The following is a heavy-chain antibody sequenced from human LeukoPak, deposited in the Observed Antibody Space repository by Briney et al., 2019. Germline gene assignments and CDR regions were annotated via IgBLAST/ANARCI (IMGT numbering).Heavy chain of an antibody. J-gene: IGHJ4*02. CDR3: ARHACVGYGDFFDY. V-gene: IGHV4-59*08. CDR2: IYYSGST. CDR1: GGSISSYY. D-gene: IGHD4-17*01. Sequence: SETLSLTCTVSGGSISSYYWSWIRQPPGKGLEWIGYIYYSGSTNYNPSLKSRVTISVDTSKNQFSLKLSSVTAADTAVYYCARHACVGYGDFFDYWGQGTLVTVSS.